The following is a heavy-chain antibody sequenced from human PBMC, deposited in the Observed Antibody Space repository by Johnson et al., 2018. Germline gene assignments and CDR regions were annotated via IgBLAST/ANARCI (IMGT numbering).Heavy chain of an antibody. Sequence: QVQLVESGGGVVQPGRSLRLSCAASGFTFSSYGMHWVRQAPGKGLEWVAVIWYDGGYKYYADSVQGRFTISRDKSKDTRYLQLNGLRAEGTAGYYCARDRAPRGYYGMDVWGQGTTVTVSS. CDR1: GFTFSSYG. J-gene: IGHJ6*02. D-gene: IGHD3-10*01. CDR2: IWYDGGYK. V-gene: IGHV3-33*01. CDR3: ARDRAPRGYYGMDV.